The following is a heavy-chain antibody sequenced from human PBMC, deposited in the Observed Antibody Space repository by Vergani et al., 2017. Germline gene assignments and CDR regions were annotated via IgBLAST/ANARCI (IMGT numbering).Heavy chain of an antibody. CDR3: GRVADFYDLVSRLIDL. CDR1: GGSMSGYY. Sequence: QVRLQESGPGLVKPSETLSLTCSVSGGSMSGYYWSWIRQPPGKELEWIGYMYHSGSTNYNPSLETRVTISGDTSKNQFSLKLNSVTAADTAVYYCGRVADFYDLVSRLIDLWGQGILVTVSS. J-gene: IGHJ5*02. D-gene: IGHD3/OR15-3a*01. V-gene: IGHV4-59*01. CDR2: MYHSGST.